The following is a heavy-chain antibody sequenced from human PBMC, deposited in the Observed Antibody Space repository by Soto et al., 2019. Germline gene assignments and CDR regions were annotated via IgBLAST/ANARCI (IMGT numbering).Heavy chain of an antibody. CDR3: ARDDYSSSSFFVFDI. D-gene: IGHD6-6*01. Sequence: GGSLRLSCAASGFTVSSNYMSWVRQAPGKGLEWVSVIYSGGSTYYADSVKGRFTISRHNSKNTLYLQMNSLRAEDTAVYYCARDDYSSSSFFVFDIWGQGTMVTVSS. J-gene: IGHJ3*02. V-gene: IGHV3-66*01. CDR1: GFTVSSNY. CDR2: IYSGGST.